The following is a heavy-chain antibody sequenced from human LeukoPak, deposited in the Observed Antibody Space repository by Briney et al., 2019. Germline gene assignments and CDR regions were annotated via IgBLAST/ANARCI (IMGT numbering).Heavy chain of an antibody. J-gene: IGHJ6*02. CDR3: ARDLSHTDFWSGYYYYYYYGMDV. Sequence: GGSLRLSCAASGFTFSSYGMHWVRQAPGKGLEWVAVIWYDGSNKYYADSVKGRFTISRDNSKNTLYLQMNSLRAEDTAVYYCARDLSHTDFWSGYYYYYYYGMDVWGQGTTVTVSS. CDR1: GFTFSSYG. CDR2: IWYDGSNK. V-gene: IGHV3-30*19. D-gene: IGHD3-3*01.